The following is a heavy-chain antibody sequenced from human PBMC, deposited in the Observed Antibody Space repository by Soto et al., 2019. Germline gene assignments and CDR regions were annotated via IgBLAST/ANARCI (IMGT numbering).Heavy chain of an antibody. CDR1: VGSISSSSYY. Sequence: SETLSLTCTVSVGSISSSSYYWGWIRQPPGKGLEWIGGIYYSGSTYYNPSLKSRVTISVDTSKNQFSLKLSSVTAADTAVYYCARHIGYSSSWYRWFDPWGQGTLVTVSS. D-gene: IGHD6-13*01. CDR2: IYYSGST. V-gene: IGHV4-39*01. CDR3: ARHIGYSSSWYRWFDP. J-gene: IGHJ5*02.